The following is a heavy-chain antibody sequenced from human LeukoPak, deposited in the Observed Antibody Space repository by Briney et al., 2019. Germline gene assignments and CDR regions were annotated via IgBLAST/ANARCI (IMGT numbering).Heavy chain of an antibody. CDR3: ARRVSGYGMDV. CDR2: IYYRGGT. Sequence: PSETLSLTCTVSGGSFSSYYWSWIRQPPGKGLEWIGYIYYRGGTNYSPSLKSRLTISVDTSKNQFSLKLSSVTAADTAVYYCARRVSGYGMDVWGQGTTVTAS. D-gene: IGHD3-3*01. J-gene: IGHJ6*02. CDR1: GGSFSSYY. V-gene: IGHV4-59*08.